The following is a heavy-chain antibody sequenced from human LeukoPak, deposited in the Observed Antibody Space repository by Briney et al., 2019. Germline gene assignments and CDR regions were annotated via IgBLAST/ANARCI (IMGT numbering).Heavy chain of an antibody. Sequence: ASVKVSCKASGYTFACYYMHWVRQAPGQGLEWMGWINPNSGGTNYAQKFQGRVTMTRDTSISTAYMELSRLRSDDTAVYYCARASSSHGDIDYWGQGTLVTVSS. CDR2: INPNSGGT. J-gene: IGHJ4*02. CDR3: ARASSSHGDIDY. D-gene: IGHD6-13*01. V-gene: IGHV1-2*02. CDR1: GYTFACYY.